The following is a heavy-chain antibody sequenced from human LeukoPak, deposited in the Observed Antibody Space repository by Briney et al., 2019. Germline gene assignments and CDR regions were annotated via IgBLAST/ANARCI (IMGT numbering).Heavy chain of an antibody. Sequence: GESLKISCQGSGNSFTTHWIGGVRPLPGKGLEWMGIIYPDDSDIRYSPPFQGQVTISADRSISTAYLQWSSLKASDTAMYYCARQRGCSGGSCYAEFDYWGQGTPVTVSS. D-gene: IGHD2-15*01. J-gene: IGHJ4*02. V-gene: IGHV5-51*01. CDR2: IYPDDSDI. CDR3: ARQRGCSGGSCYAEFDY. CDR1: GNSFTTHW.